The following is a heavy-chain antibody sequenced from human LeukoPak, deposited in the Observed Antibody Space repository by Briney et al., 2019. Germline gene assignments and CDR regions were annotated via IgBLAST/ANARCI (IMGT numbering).Heavy chain of an antibody. V-gene: IGHV1-2*06. Sequence: GASVKVSCKASGYTFTSYYIHWVRQAPGQGLEWMGRINPSSGDTNYAQKFQGRVTMTRDTSISTAYMELSGLRSDDTAVYYCARVPTVTTPVDYWGQGALVTVSS. CDR2: INPSSGDT. CDR1: GYTFTSYY. J-gene: IGHJ4*02. CDR3: ARVPTVTTPVDY. D-gene: IGHD4-11*01.